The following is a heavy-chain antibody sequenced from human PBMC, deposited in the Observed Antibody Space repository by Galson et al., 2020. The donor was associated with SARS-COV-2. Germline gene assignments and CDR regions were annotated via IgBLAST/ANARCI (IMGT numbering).Heavy chain of an antibody. CDR1: GYSFTTYW. V-gene: IGHV5-51*01. CDR2: IYPGDSDT. D-gene: IGHD6-13*01. CDR3: ARVVKGSSWSATDSLDY. Sequence: GESLKISCKGSGYSFTTYWIGWVRQMPGKGLEWMGIIYPGDSDTRYSPSFQGQVIISADKSISSAYLQWSSLKASDTAMYYCARVVKGSSWSATDSLDYWGQGTLVTVSS. J-gene: IGHJ4*02.